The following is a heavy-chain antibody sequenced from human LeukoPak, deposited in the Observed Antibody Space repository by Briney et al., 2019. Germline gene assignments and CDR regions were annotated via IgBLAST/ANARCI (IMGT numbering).Heavy chain of an antibody. CDR2: INHSGSP. Sequence: SETLSLTCTVSGGSISSSSYYWGWIRQPPGKGLEWIAEINHSGSPKYNPSLKSRVTISVETSKSQFSLRLTSVTAADTAIYYCARQDLAARFFDSWGQGALVTVSS. D-gene: IGHD6-6*01. J-gene: IGHJ4*02. CDR3: ARQDLAARFFDS. V-gene: IGHV4-39*01. CDR1: GGSISSSSYY.